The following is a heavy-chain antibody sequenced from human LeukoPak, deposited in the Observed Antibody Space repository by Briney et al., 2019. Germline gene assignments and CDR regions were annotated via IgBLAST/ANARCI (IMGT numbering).Heavy chain of an antibody. V-gene: IGHV3-48*04. Sequence: GGSLRLSCAASGFTFSSYSMNWVRQAPGKGLEWVSYISSSSSTIYYADSVKGRFTISRDNAKNSLYLQMNSLRAEDTAVYYCARDRVVVRGVNEYYNYMDVWGKGTTVTVSS. J-gene: IGHJ6*03. CDR2: ISSSSSTI. CDR1: GFTFSSYS. D-gene: IGHD3-10*01. CDR3: ARDRVVVRGVNEYYNYMDV.